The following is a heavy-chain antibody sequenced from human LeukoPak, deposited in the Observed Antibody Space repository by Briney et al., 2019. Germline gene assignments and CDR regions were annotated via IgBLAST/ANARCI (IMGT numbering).Heavy chain of an antibody. CDR1: GYTFTGYY. CDR3: ARPPISGYRAVADLYFQH. V-gene: IGHV1-2*02. Sequence: APVTVSCKASGYTFTGYYMHWVRQAPGQGLEWMGWINPNSGGTNYAQKFQGRVTMTRDTSISTAYMELSRLRSDDTAVYYCARPPISGYRAVADLYFQHWGQGTLVTVSS. D-gene: IGHD6-13*01. CDR2: INPNSGGT. J-gene: IGHJ1*01.